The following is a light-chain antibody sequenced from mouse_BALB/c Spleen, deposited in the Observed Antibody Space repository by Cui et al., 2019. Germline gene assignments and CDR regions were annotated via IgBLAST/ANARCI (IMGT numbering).Light chain of an antibody. CDR3: LQSDNLLT. CDR2: DGN. Sequence: ETTGTQSLASLSMALGEKVTTSSITSTDIEDDMNRYQQKPGEPPKHLISDGNTLRPGVPSRFSSSGYGTDFVFTIENMLSEDVADYYCLQSDNLLTFGAGTKLELK. V-gene: IGKV17-121*01. CDR1: TDIEDD. J-gene: IGKJ5*01.